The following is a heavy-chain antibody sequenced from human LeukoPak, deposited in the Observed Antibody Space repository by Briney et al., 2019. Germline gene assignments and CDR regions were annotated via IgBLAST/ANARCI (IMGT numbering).Heavy chain of an antibody. CDR3: ARGRREVTYYYGSGRGYFDY. J-gene: IGHJ4*02. Sequence: SETLSLTCTVSADSISDYYRGWVRQPPGKGLEWIGYFYNSGRSTYNPSLKSRVTISADTSKNHFSLKLNSVTTADTAVYYCARGRREVTYYYGSGRGYFDYWGQGTLVTVSS. V-gene: IGHV4-59*01. CDR1: ADSISDYY. D-gene: IGHD3-10*01. CDR2: FYNSGRS.